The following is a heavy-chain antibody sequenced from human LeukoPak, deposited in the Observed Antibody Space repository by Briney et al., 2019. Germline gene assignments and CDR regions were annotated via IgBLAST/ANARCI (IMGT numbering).Heavy chain of an antibody. V-gene: IGHV3-64*01. D-gene: IGHD3-22*01. CDR3: AKAHLRITMIVVVFDY. CDR2: ISSNGGST. CDR1: GFTFSSYA. Sequence: GGSLRLSCAASGFTFSSYAMHWVRQAPGKGLEYVSAISSNGGSTYYANSVKGRFTISRDNSKNTLYLQMNSLRAEDTAVYYCAKAHLRITMIVVVFDYWGQGTLVTVSS. J-gene: IGHJ4*02.